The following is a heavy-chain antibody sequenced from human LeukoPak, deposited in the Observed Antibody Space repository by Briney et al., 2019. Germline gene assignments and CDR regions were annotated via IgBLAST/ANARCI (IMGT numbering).Heavy chain of an antibody. D-gene: IGHD3-16*02. CDR1: GFTFSSYW. Sequence: GGSLRLSCAASGFTFSSYWMSWVRQAPGKGLEWVANIKQDGSEKYYVDSVKGRFTISRDNAKNSLYLQMNSLRAEDTAVYYCARRYYDYVWGSYRYLDYWGQGTLVTVSS. CDR3: ARRYYDYVWGSYRYLDY. CDR2: IKQDGSEK. J-gene: IGHJ4*02. V-gene: IGHV3-7*01.